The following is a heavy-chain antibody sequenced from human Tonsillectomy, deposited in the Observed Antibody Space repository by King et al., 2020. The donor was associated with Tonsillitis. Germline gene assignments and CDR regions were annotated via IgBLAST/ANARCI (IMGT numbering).Heavy chain of an antibody. CDR2: IYYSGST. V-gene: IGHV4-59*11. CDR3: ARDGRPNYGRDGMDV. D-gene: IGHD4-17*01. J-gene: IGHJ6*02. CDR1: GGSISSHY. Sequence: QLQESGPGLVKPSETLSLTCTVSGGSISSHYWSWIRQPPGKGLGWIGSIYYSGSTKYNPSLKSRVTISVNTTKNHLSLKLSSITAADTAVYYCARDGRPNYGRDGMDVWGQGTTVTVSS.